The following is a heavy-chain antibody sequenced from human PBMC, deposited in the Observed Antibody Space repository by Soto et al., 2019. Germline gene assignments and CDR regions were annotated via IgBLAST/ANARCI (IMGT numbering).Heavy chain of an antibody. CDR2: IYYGGST. D-gene: IGHD4-17*01. J-gene: IGHJ4*02. V-gene: IGHV4-31*03. CDR3: VRRTVTTLTFDY. CDR1: GGSISSGSYY. Sequence: SETLSLTCTASGGSISSGSYYWGWIRQPPGKGLECIGYIYYGGSTYYNPSLKSRVTISVDTSKNQFSLKLSSVTAADTAVYYSVRRTVTTLTFDYWGQGTLVTVSS.